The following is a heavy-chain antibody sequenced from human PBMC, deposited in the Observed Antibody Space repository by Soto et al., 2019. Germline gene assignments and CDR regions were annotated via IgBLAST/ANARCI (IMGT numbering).Heavy chain of an antibody. J-gene: IGHJ3*02. CDR2: INPSGGST. V-gene: IGHV1-46*01. Sequence: GASVKVSCKASVYTFTSYYIHWVRRAPGQGLEWMGIINPSGGSTSYAQKFQGRVTMTRDTSTSTVYMELSSLRSEDTAVYYCARDLGYSSSWHAFDIWGQGTMVTVS. D-gene: IGHD6-13*01. CDR1: VYTFTSYY. CDR3: ARDLGYSSSWHAFDI.